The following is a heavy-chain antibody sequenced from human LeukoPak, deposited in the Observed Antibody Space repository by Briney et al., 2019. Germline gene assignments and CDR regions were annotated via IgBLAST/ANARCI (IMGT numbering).Heavy chain of an antibody. CDR1: GYTFTSYD. CDR3: ARGLELGPIAAAGISDY. Sequence: ASVRVSCKASGYTFTSYDINWVRQATGQGLEWMGWMNPNSGNTGYAQKFQGRVTMTRNTSISTAYMELSSLRSEDTAVYYCARGLELGPIAAAGISDYWGQGTLVTVSS. J-gene: IGHJ4*02. D-gene: IGHD6-13*01. CDR2: MNPNSGNT. V-gene: IGHV1-8*01.